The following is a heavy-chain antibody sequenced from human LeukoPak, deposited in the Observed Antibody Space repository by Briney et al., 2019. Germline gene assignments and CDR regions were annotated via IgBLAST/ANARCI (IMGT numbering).Heavy chain of an antibody. CDR3: ASLGRTIFGVVTDPLRRWFDP. Sequence: PGGSLRLSCAASGFTFSSYAMHWVRQAPDKGLEWVAVISYDGSNKYYADSVKGRFTISRDNSKNTLYLQMNSLRAEDTAVYYCASLGRTIFGVVTDPLRRWFDPWGQGTLVTVSS. D-gene: IGHD3-3*01. CDR2: ISYDGSNK. CDR1: GFTFSSYA. V-gene: IGHV3-30-3*01. J-gene: IGHJ5*02.